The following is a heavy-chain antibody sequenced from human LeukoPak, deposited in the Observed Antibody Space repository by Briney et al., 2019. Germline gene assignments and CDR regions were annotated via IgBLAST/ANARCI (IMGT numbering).Heavy chain of an antibody. CDR3: ARSYGGNFDY. CDR2: IYYSGST. CDR1: GGSISSYY. J-gene: IGHJ4*02. D-gene: IGHD4-23*01. V-gene: IGHV4-59*01. Sequence: QASETLSLTCTVSGGSISSYYWSWIRQPPGKGLEWIGYIYYSGSTNYNPTLKSRVTISVDTSKNKFSLKLSSVTAADTAVYYCARSYGGNFDYRGQGTLVTVSS.